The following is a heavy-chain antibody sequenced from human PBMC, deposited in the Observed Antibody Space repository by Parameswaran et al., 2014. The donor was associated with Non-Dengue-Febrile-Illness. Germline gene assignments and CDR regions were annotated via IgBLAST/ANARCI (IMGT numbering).Heavy chain of an antibody. Sequence: RWIRQPPGKGLEWIGEANHSGSTNYNPSLKSRVSISVDRSRNQVSLKLSSVTAADTAVYYCARVWGSGYDYRNWFDPWGQGTLVTVS. D-gene: IGHD5-12*01. CDR2: ANHSGST. V-gene: IGHV4-34*01. CDR3: ARVWGSGYDYRNWFDP. J-gene: IGHJ5*02.